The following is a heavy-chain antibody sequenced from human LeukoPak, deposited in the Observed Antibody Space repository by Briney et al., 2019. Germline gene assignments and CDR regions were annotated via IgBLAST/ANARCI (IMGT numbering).Heavy chain of an antibody. Sequence: GGSLRLSCAASGFTFSSYAMHWVRQAPGKGLEWVAVISYDGSNKYYADSVKGRFTISRDNSKNTLYLQMNSLRAEDTAVYYCATTNYDFWSGYYRDYWGQGTLVTVSS. J-gene: IGHJ4*02. D-gene: IGHD3-3*01. CDR3: ATTNYDFWSGYYRDY. V-gene: IGHV3-30*04. CDR1: GFTFSSYA. CDR2: ISYDGSNK.